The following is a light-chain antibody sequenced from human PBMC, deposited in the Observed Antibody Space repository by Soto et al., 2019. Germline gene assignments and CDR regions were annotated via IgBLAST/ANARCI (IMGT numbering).Light chain of an antibody. J-gene: IGKJ1*01. CDR1: QSLSSW. Sequence: DIQMTQSPSTLSASVGDRVTITCRASQSLSSWLAWYQQKPGKAPKLLIYKASSLQSGVPSRFSGSGSETEFTLTISSLQPGDCATYYCQQYNNYPWTFGQGTKVEIK. CDR3: QQYNNYPWT. CDR2: KAS. V-gene: IGKV1-5*03.